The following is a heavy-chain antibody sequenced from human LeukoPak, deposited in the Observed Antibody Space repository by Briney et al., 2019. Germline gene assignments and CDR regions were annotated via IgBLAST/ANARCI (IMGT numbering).Heavy chain of an antibody. CDR3: AALEGGGPLYYYYYYMDV. D-gene: IGHD3-16*01. V-gene: IGHV4-39*01. J-gene: IGHJ6*03. CDR1: GGSISSSSYY. Sequence: SETLSLTCTVSGGSISSSSYYWGWIRQPPGKGLEWIGSIYYSGSTYYNPSLKSRVTISVDTSKNQFSLKLSSVTAADTAVYYCAALEGGGPLYYYYYYMDVWGKGTTVTVSS. CDR2: IYYSGST.